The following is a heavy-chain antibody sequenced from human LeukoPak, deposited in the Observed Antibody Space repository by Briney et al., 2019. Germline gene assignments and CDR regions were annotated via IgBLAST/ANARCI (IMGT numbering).Heavy chain of an antibody. CDR1: GYTFTSYD. CDR3: ARGQRPSITIFGVVTRKYYFDY. V-gene: IGHV1-8*01. J-gene: IGHJ4*02. Sequence: ASVKVSCKASGYTFTSYDINWVRQATGQGLEWMGWMSPNSGNTGYAQKFQGRVTMTRNTSISTAYMELRSLRSEDTAVYYCARGQRPSITIFGVVTRKYYFDYWGQGTLVTVSS. D-gene: IGHD3-3*01. CDR2: MSPNSGNT.